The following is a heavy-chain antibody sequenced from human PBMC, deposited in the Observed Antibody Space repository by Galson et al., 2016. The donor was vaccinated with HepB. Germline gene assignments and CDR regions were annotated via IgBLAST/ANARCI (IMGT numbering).Heavy chain of an antibody. CDR1: GYTFTTYG. Sequence: SVKVSCKASGYTFTTYGISWVRQAPGQGLEWMGWSSAYNGDTNYAQKVQGRVTMTTDTSTSTSYMELRGLRSDDAAVYFCARDQTAARPRSRYLPHWGQGTLVTVSS. CDR2: SSAYNGDT. J-gene: IGHJ1*01. CDR3: ARDQTAARPRSRYLPH. D-gene: IGHD6-6*01. V-gene: IGHV1-18*01.